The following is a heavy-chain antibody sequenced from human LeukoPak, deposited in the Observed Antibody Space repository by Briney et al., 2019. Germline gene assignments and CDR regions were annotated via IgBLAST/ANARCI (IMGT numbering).Heavy chain of an antibody. J-gene: IGHJ6*03. Sequence: SETLSLTCTVSGGSISSYYWSWIRQPPGKGLEWIGYIYYSGSTNYNPSLKSLVTISVDTSKNQFSLKLSSVTAADTAVYYCARAEEAAQPNGIYYYYYMDVWGKGTTVTVSS. V-gene: IGHV4-59*01. CDR3: ARAEEAAQPNGIYYYYYMDV. CDR1: GGSISSYY. CDR2: IYYSGST. D-gene: IGHD6-25*01.